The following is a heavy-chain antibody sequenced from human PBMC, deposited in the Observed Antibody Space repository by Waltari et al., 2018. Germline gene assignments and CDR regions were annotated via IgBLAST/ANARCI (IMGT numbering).Heavy chain of an antibody. CDR2: IIPILGKA. V-gene: IGHV1-69*05. D-gene: IGHD6-13*01. Sequence: QVQLVQSGAEVKKPGSSVKVSCKASGGTFSSYAISWVRQAPGQGLEWMGGIIPILGKANYAQKFQGRVTITTDESTSTAYMELSSLRSEDTAVYYCARARGDSSSWYYYYGMDVWGQGTTVTVSS. CDR3: ARARGDSSSWYYYYGMDV. CDR1: GGTFSSYA. J-gene: IGHJ6*02.